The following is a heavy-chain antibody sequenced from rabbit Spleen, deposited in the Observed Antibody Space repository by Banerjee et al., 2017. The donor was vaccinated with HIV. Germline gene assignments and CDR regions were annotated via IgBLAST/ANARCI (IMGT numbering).Heavy chain of an antibody. CDR1: GFSFSDRDV. J-gene: IGHJ4*01. V-gene: IGHV1S45*01. D-gene: IGHD8-1*01. Sequence: QLVESGGGLVQPGGSLTLTCKASGFSFSDRDVMCWVRQAPGKGLEWIACIDTNDGDTDYANWPKGRFTISKTSSTTVTLQMTSLTAVDTATYFCARDAGRGDYIDGVFNLWGQGTLVTVS. CDR3: ARDAGRGDYIDGVFNL. CDR2: IDTNDGDT.